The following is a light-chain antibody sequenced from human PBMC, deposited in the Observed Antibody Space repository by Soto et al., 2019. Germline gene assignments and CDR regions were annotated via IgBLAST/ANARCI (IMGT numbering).Light chain of an antibody. CDR2: GVT. V-gene: IGLV2-14*03. Sequence: QSALTQPTSVSGSPGQSITISCTGNHNDIGTYDYVSWYQQHPGRAPRLLIHGVTTRPSGISNRFSASKSGNTASLTISGLQAEDEADYYCFSYTSSTAYVFGTGTKVTVL. J-gene: IGLJ1*01. CDR1: HNDIGTYDY. CDR3: FSYTSSTAYV.